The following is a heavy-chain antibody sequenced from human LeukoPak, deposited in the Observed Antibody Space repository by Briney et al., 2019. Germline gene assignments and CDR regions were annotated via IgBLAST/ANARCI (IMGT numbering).Heavy chain of an antibody. CDR2: INHSGST. J-gene: IGHJ4*02. CDR3: GRGPPYYGSGSYINIGSRLDY. Sequence: SETLSLTCAVYGGSFSGYYWSWIRQPPGKGLEWIGEINHSGSTNYNPSLKSRVTISVDTSKNQFSLKLSSVTAADTAVYYCGRGPPYYGSGSYINIGSRLDYCGQGTLVTVSS. D-gene: IGHD3-10*01. CDR1: GGSFSGYY. V-gene: IGHV4-34*01.